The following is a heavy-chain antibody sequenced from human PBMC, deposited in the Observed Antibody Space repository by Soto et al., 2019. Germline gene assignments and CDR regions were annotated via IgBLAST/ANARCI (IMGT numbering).Heavy chain of an antibody. CDR2: ISSDGNNK. CDR1: GFSFTTYA. CDR3: ASGTSGSCYSAGVY. Sequence: QVQLVESGGGVVQPGRSLRLSCAASGFSFTTYAMHWVRQAPGKGLEWVAAISSDGNNKYYADSVKGRFTISRDNSENILFLQMNSLRAEDTAVYHCASGTSGSCYSAGVYWGQGTLATVSS. V-gene: IGHV3-30-3*01. D-gene: IGHD2-15*01. J-gene: IGHJ4*02.